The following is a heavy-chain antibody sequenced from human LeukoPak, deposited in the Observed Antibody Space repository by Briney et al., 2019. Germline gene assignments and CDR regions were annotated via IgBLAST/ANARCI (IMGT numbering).Heavy chain of an antibody. CDR2: ITNRNSYV. D-gene: IGHD3-16*02. CDR1: RFSFSSYT. CDR3: ARDSQDYVWGSYHDS. V-gene: IGHV3-21*01. Sequence: GGSLRLSCAASRFSFSSYTMNWVRQAPGKGLEWVSSITNRNSYVYYADSMKGRFTISRDNAKNSLYLQMNSLRAEDTAVYYCARDSQDYVWGSYHDSWGQGTQVTVSS. J-gene: IGHJ4*02.